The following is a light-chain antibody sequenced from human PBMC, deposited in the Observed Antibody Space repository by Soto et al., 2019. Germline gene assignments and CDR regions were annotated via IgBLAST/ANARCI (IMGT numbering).Light chain of an antibody. CDR2: DVT. Sequence: QSALTQPASVSGSPGRSVTISCTGTSTDVGDFNYVSWYQHLPGRAPKLIIYDVTNRPSGISYRFSASKSGRTASLTISGLQAEDEADYYCSSYSSSTTHVFFGGGTKVTVL. CDR1: STDVGDFNY. J-gene: IGLJ2*01. V-gene: IGLV2-14*03. CDR3: SSYSSSTTHVF.